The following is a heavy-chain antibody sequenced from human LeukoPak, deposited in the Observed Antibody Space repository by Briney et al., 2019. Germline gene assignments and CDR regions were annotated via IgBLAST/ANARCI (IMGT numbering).Heavy chain of an antibody. CDR3: AGAYGDFWSGYYYFDY. D-gene: IGHD3-3*01. J-gene: IGHJ4*02. Sequence: SETLSLTCTVSGGSISSYYWSWIRQPPGKGLEWIGYIYYSGSTNYNPSLKSRVTISVDTSKNQFSLKLSSVTAADTAVYYCAGAYGDFWSGYYYFDYWGQGILVTVSS. CDR1: GGSISSYY. V-gene: IGHV4-59*01. CDR2: IYYSGST.